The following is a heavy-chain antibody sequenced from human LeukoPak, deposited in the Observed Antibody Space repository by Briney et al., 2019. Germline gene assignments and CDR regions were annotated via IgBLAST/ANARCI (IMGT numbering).Heavy chain of an antibody. CDR2: ISSSTGYI. D-gene: IGHD3-10*01. CDR3: ATDPWQGRGLLDY. Sequence: GGPLRLSCVGSGFTFSGYSMNWVRQAPGKGLEWVSSISSSTGYIHYADSVRGRFTISRDNAKSSVYLQMNSLRAEDTAVYYCATDPWQGRGLLDYWGQGTLVTVSS. J-gene: IGHJ4*02. V-gene: IGHV3-21*01. CDR1: GFTFSGYS.